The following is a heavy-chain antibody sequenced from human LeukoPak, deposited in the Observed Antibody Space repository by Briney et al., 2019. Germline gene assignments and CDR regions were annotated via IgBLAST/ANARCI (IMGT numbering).Heavy chain of an antibody. CDR3: ARDTYSSSGEYYFDY. CDR2: IIPIFGTA. J-gene: IGHJ4*02. V-gene: IGHV1-69*13. Sequence: SVKVSCKASGGTFSSYAISWVRQAPGQGLEWMGGIIPIFGTANYAQKFQGRVTITADESTSTAYMELSSLRSEDTAGYYCARDTYSSSGEYYFDYWGQGTLVTVSS. CDR1: GGTFSSYA. D-gene: IGHD6-13*01.